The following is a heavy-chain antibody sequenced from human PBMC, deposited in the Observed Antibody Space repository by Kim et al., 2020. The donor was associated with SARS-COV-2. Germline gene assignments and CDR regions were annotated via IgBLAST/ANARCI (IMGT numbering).Heavy chain of an antibody. J-gene: IGHJ6*02. D-gene: IGHD4-4*01. V-gene: IGHV4-59*13. CDR2: IYYSGST. CDR3: ARDGRDYSPDYYYGMDV. CDR1: GGSISSYY. Sequence: SETLSLTCTVSGGSISSYYWSWIRQPPGKGLEWIGYIYYSGSTNYNPSLKSRVTISVDTSKNQFSLKLSSVTAADTAVYYCARDGRDYSPDYYYGMDVWGQGTTFTVSS.